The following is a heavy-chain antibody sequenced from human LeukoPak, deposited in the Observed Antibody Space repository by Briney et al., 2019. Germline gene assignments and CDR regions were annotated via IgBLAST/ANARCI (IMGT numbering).Heavy chain of an antibody. J-gene: IGHJ4*02. CDR2: IWYAGSNK. CDR3: AKDPRWDTNYYFDY. Sequence: PGGSLRLSCAASGFTFSSYGMHWVHQAPGKGLEWVAVIWYAGSNKYYADSVKGRFTISRDNSKNTLYLQMNSLRAEDTAVYYCAKDPRWDTNYYFDYWGQGTLVTVSS. CDR1: GFTFSSYG. V-gene: IGHV3-33*06. D-gene: IGHD1-26*01.